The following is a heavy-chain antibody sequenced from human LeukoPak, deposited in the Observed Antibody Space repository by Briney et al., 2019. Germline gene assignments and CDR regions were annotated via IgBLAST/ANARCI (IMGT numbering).Heavy chain of an antibody. Sequence: GGSLRLSCAASGFTFSSYAMSWVRQAPGKGLEWVSAISGSGGSTYYADSVKGRFTISRDNSKNTLHLQMNSLRAEDTAVYYCAKEVGYCSSTSCYALPYYFDYWGQGTLVTVSS. D-gene: IGHD2-2*01. CDR1: GFTFSSYA. J-gene: IGHJ4*02. CDR2: ISGSGGST. CDR3: AKEVGYCSSTSCYALPYYFDY. V-gene: IGHV3-23*01.